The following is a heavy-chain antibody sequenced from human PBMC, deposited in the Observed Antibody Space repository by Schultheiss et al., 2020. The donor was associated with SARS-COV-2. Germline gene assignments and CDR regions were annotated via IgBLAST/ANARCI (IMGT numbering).Heavy chain of an antibody. Sequence: GGSLRLSCAASGFTFDDYAMHWVRQAPGKGLFWVSGITGSGGSTYYADSVKGRFTISRDNAKNTLYLQMNSLRAEDTAVYYCARYGSSGWLDYWGQGTLVTVSS. V-gene: IGHV3-23*01. CDR2: ITGSGGST. D-gene: IGHD6-19*01. J-gene: IGHJ4*02. CDR1: GFTFDDYA. CDR3: ARYGSSGWLDY.